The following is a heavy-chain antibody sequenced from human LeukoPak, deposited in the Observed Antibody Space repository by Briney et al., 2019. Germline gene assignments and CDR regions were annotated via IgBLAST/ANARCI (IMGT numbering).Heavy chain of an antibody. D-gene: IGHD3-22*01. CDR1: GGSISSCSYY. Sequence: SETLSLTCTVSGGSISSCSYYWSWIRQPPGKGLEWIGEFNRSGSTNYNPSLKSRVTIAVDTSKNQFSLKLSSVTAADTAVYYCARRFRSRLYYDSSGYYLYWGQGTLVTVSS. J-gene: IGHJ4*02. V-gene: IGHV4-39*07. CDR3: ARRFRSRLYYDSSGYYLY. CDR2: FNRSGST.